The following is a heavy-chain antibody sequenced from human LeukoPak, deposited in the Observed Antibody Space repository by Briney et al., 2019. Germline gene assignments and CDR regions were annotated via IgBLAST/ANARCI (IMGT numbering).Heavy chain of an antibody. V-gene: IGHV4-30-2*01. J-gene: IGHJ3*02. Sequence: SETLSLTCTISGGSISSGGYYWSWIRQPPGKGLEWIGYIYHSGSTYYNPSLKSRVTISVDRSKNQFSLKLSSVTAADTAVYYCAGYRPNIVVVPAADDAFDIWGQGTMDTVSS. CDR3: AGYRPNIVVVPAADDAFDI. CDR1: GGSISSGGYY. CDR2: IYHSGST. D-gene: IGHD2-2*01.